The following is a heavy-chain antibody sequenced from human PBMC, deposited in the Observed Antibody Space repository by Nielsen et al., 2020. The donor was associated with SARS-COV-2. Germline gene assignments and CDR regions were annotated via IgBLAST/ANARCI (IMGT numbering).Heavy chain of an antibody. V-gene: IGHV4-39*07. Sequence: SETLSLTCTVSVGSISSSNYYWGWIRQPPGKGLEWIGSMYYSGCTYYDPSLKSRVTMSVGTSKKQFSLKLSSVTAADTAVYYCARGSSPALDYWGQGTLVTVSS. CDR2: MYYSGCT. J-gene: IGHJ4*02. CDR3: ARGSSPALDY. CDR1: VGSISSSNYY.